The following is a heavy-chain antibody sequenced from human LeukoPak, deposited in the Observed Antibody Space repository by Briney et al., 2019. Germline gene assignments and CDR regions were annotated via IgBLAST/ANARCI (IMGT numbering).Heavy chain of an antibody. CDR2: IYYSGSF. CDR3: ARHTKMRGSFDY. V-gene: IGHV4-59*01. J-gene: IGHJ4*02. D-gene: IGHD1-26*01. Sequence: SETLSLTCTVSGGSIRSYYWSWIRQPPGKGLEWIGYIYYSGSFNYNPSLKSRVTISVDTSKNQFSLKLSSVTAADTAVYYCARHTKMRGSFDYWGQGTLVTVSS. CDR1: GGSIRSYY.